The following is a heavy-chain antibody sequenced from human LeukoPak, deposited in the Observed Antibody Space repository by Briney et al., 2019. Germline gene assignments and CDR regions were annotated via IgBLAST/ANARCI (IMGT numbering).Heavy chain of an antibody. J-gene: IGHJ5*02. V-gene: IGHV4-61*09. CDR1: GGSISSGSYY. D-gene: IGHD1-26*01. CDR3: ARGELNAFDP. CDR2: IYTSGST. Sequence: PSQTLSLTCTVSGGSISSGSYYWSWIRQPAGKGLEWIGHIYTSGSTNYNPSLKSRVTISLDTSKNHFSLKLSSVSAADTALYYCARGELNAFDPWGQGTLVTVSS.